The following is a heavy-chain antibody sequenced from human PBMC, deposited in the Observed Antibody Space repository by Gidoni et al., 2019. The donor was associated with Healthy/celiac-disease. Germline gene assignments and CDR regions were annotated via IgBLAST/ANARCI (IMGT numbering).Heavy chain of an antibody. CDR1: GGSISSSSYY. CDR2: IYYSGST. J-gene: IGHJ4*02. CDR3: ARQMGAAMNDDY. D-gene: IGHD2-2*01. V-gene: IGHV4-39*01. Sequence: QLQLQESGPGLVKPSETLSLTCTVSGGSISSSSYYWGWIRQPPGKGLEWIGSIYYSGSTYYNPSLKSRVTISVDTSKNQFSLKLSSVTAADTAVYYCARQMGAAMNDDYWGQGTLVTVSS.